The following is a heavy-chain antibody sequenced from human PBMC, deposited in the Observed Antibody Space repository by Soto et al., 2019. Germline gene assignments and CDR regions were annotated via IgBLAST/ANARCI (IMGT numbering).Heavy chain of an antibody. V-gene: IGHV1-46*01. CDR1: GYTFFNYF. CDR3: ARPLIGNTVDL. CDR2: VHPSRGTA. Sequence: QAQLLQSGAEMKKPGASVKVSCKASGYTFFNYFIHWVRQAPGQGLEWIGIVHPSRGTADYAQKFKGRVTLTTDMSTRTVYMDLSNLRSEDTAVYYCARPLIGNTVDLWGQGTTVIVSS. D-gene: IGHD1-7*01. J-gene: IGHJ3*01.